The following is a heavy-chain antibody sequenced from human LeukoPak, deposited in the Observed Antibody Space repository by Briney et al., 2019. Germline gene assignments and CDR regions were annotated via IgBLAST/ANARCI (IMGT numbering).Heavy chain of an antibody. J-gene: IGHJ4*02. CDR1: GFTFSSYG. V-gene: IGHV3-33*01. D-gene: IGHD2-2*01. CDR2: IWYDGSNK. CDR3: ARGDIVVVPASNLFDY. Sequence: GGSLRLSCAASGFTFSSYGMHWVRQAAGKGLEWVAVIWYDGSNKYYADSVKGRFTISRDNSKNTLYLQMNSLRAEDTAVYYCARGDIVVVPASNLFDYWGQGTLATVSS.